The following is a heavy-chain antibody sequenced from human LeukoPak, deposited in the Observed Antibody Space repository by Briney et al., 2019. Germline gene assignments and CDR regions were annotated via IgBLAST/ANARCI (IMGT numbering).Heavy chain of an antibody. J-gene: IGHJ4*02. CDR1: GYTFTSYY. V-gene: IGHV1-46*01. CDR3: ARDRYQSGSYVRYFDY. D-gene: IGHD1-26*01. Sequence: ASVKVSCKASGYTFTSYYMHWVRQAPGQGLEWMGIINPSGGSTSYAQKFQGRVTITADESTSTAYMELSSLRSEDTAVYYCARDRYQSGSYVRYFDYCGQGTLVTVSS. CDR2: INPSGGST.